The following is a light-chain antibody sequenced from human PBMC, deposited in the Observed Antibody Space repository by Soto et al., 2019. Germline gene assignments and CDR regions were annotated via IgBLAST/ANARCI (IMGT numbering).Light chain of an antibody. V-gene: IGKV4-1*01. CDR1: QSLLYSSNNKNY. CDR3: QQYYGFPRT. J-gene: IGKJ1*01. CDR2: WAS. Sequence: DIVMTQSPDSLAVSLGERATINCKSSQSLLYSSNNKNYLAWYQQKPGQPPKLLISWASTREFGVPDRISGSGSGTDFTLTISSLQAEDVAVYYCQQYYGFPRTFGQGTKVEIK.